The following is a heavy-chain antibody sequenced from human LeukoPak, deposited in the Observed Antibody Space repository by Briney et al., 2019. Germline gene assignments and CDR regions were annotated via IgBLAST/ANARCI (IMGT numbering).Heavy chain of an antibody. Sequence: ASVKVSCKASGYTFTGYYMHWVRQAPGQGLEWMGRINPNSGGTNYAQKFQGRVTMIRDTSISTAYMELSRLRSDDTAVYYCARGPFTVVVTDRFDYWGQGTLVTVSS. V-gene: IGHV1-2*06. CDR1: GYTFTGYY. CDR3: ARGPFTVVVTDRFDY. CDR2: INPNSGGT. D-gene: IGHD2-21*02. J-gene: IGHJ4*02.